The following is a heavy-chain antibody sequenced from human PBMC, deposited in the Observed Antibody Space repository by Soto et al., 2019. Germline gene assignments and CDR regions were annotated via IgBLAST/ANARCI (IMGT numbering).Heavy chain of an antibody. J-gene: IGHJ3*02. CDR3: ARDGSGRTAFDI. D-gene: IGHD6-19*01. CDR2: IYYSGST. Sequence: TLSLTCTVSGGSISSGGYYWSWIRQHPGKGLEWIGYIYYSGSTYYNPSLKSRVTISVDTSKNQFSLKLSSVTAADTAVYYCARDGSGRTAFDIWGQGTMVTVSS. V-gene: IGHV4-31*03. CDR1: GGSISSGGYY.